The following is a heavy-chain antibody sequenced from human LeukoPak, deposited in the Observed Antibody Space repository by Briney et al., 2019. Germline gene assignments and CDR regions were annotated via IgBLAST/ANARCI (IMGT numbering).Heavy chain of an antibody. CDR1: LDSISSFY. D-gene: IGHD1-26*01. CDR2: IYTTGKT. Sequence: SETLSLTCNVSLDSISSFYWSWIRQSAGAGLEWIGRIYTTGKTDYNPSLKSRVTVSVDTSRNQVSLKLRSVTAADTAVYYCARDVGASNFDYWGQGILVTVSS. V-gene: IGHV4-4*07. J-gene: IGHJ4*02. CDR3: ARDVGASNFDY.